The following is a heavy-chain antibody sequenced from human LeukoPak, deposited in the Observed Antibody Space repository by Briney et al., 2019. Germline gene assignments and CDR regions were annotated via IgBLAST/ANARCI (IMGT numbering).Heavy chain of an antibody. CDR1: DGSVSGDI. J-gene: IGHJ6*02. D-gene: IGHD2-2*01. Sequence: SETLSLTCAVSDGSVSGDIWTWIRRPPGKGLEWVGEINHSGRPNYNPSLKSRVTISVDISKNVCSLKLTSVTAVDTAVYYCVQSTDQYFYGMDVWGQGTSVTVSS. CDR3: VQSTDQYFYGMDV. V-gene: IGHV4-34*01. CDR2: INHSGRP.